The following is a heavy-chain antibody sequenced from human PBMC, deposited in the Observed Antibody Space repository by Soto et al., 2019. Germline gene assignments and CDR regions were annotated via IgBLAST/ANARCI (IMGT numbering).Heavy chain of an antibody. D-gene: IGHD3-10*01. CDR3: AKGRGGSGSLTPRVDF. CDR1: GFTFNNYA. J-gene: IGHJ4*02. CDR2: ISGGGDTT. V-gene: IGHV3-23*01. Sequence: EVLLLESGGGLVQPGGSLRLSCAASGFTFNNYAMTWVRQAPGKGLEWVSAISGGGDTTSYADSVKGRFTVSRDGSKNTLYLPMSSLRAEDTALYYCAKGRGGSGSLTPRVDFWGQGTLVTVSS.